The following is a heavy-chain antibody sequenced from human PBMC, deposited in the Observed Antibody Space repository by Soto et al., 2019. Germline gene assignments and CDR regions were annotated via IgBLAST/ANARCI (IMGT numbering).Heavy chain of an antibody. V-gene: IGHV3-30*03. CDR3: ARDGRAYDY. CDR2: ISFEGSST. CDR1: GFIFSSYD. Sequence: SLRLSCAASGFIFSSYDIHWVRLAPGKGLEWVAVISFEGSSTHFADSVKGRFTISRDNSKNTLYLQMGSLRVEDTAVYYCARDGRAYDYWGRGTLVTVSS. J-gene: IGHJ4*02. D-gene: IGHD3-16*01.